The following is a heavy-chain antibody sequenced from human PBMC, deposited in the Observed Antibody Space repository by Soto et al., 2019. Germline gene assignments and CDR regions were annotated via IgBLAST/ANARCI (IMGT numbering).Heavy chain of an antibody. CDR2: ISGSVSGGRIDT. Sequence: EVQLLESGGGLVQPGGSLRLSCAASGFTFSTYAMSWVRQAPGKGLEWVSAISGSVSGGRIDTHYADSVKGRFTISRDNSIDTLYLQLNSLRTENEAVYYCARPRGYGVFDCYDIWGQGAMVTVSS. V-gene: IGHV3-23*01. CDR1: GFTFSTYA. J-gene: IGHJ3*02. D-gene: IGHD4-17*01. CDR3: ARPRGYGVFDCYDI.